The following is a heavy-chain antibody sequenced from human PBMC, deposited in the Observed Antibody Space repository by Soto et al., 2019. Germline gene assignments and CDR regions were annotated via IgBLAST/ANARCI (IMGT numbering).Heavy chain of an antibody. D-gene: IGHD2-21*01. CDR3: AGTAAYCGCYCTFDY. J-gene: IGHJ4*02. CDR2: IWYGGTNI. Sequence: AGESLRLSCAASQSTFRHYGMHWVRQAPGKGLEWVSVIWYGGTNIDYVDSVKVRFTISRDNSQNTLYLQMNSLRAEDTAMYYCAGTAAYCGCYCTFDYWGQGTLVTVSS. V-gene: IGHV3-33*01. CDR1: QSTFRHYG.